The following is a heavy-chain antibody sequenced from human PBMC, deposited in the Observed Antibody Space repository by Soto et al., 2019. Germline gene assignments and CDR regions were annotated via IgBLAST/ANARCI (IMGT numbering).Heavy chain of an antibody. CDR2: IDPSDSYT. V-gene: IGHV5-10-1*01. J-gene: IGHJ4*02. CDR3: GRGARYRDRKGYVDF. Sequence: GESLKISCKASGYSFTNYWISWLRLVPGKGLEWMGRIDPSDSYTTYSPSVQGHASISVDRSINTAYLQWGARGAPDTAIYYSGRGARYRDRKGYVDFWGQGTLVTVSS. D-gene: IGHD5-12*01. CDR1: GYSFTNYW.